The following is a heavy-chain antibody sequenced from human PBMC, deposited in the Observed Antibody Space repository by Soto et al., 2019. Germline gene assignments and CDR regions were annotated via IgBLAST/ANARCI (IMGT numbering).Heavy chain of an antibody. CDR1: GFTFSSYG. D-gene: IGHD6-19*01. CDR3: ANGAIIAVAGMGEYFQH. CDR2: ISYDGSNK. Sequence: GGSLRLSCAASGFTFSSYGMHWVRQAPGKGLEWVAVISYDGSNKYYADSVKGRFTISRDNSKNTLYLQMNSLRAEDTAVYYCANGAIIAVAGMGEYFQHWGQGTLVTVSS. V-gene: IGHV3-30*18. J-gene: IGHJ1*01.